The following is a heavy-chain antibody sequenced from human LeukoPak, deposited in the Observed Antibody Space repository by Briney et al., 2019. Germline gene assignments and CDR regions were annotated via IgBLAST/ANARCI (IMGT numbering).Heavy chain of an antibody. Sequence: PSETLSLTCTVSGGSISGSPYYWGWIRQPPGKGLEWIGSIDDSADTYYNPSLKSRITIPVDTSKNQFSLNLRSMTAADTAIYYCARGFKRGYSEIWGQGTMVTVSS. CDR2: IDDSADT. CDR3: ARGFKRGYSEI. CDR1: GGSISGSPYY. J-gene: IGHJ3*02. V-gene: IGHV4-39*07. D-gene: IGHD5-18*01.